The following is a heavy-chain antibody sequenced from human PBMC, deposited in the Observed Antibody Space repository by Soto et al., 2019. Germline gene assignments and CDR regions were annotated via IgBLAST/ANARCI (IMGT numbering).Heavy chain of an antibody. CDR1: GFTFSNHW. J-gene: IGHJ5*02. V-gene: IGHV3-74*01. CDR3: ARPWGSGTHNWFDP. D-gene: IGHD3-10*01. Sequence: EVQLVESGGGLVQPGGSLRLSCAASGFTFSNHWMHWVRQAPGKGLVWVSRINSDGSSTSYADSVKGRFTISRDNARNTLYLQMNSLRAEDTAVYYCARPWGSGTHNWFDPWGQGTLVTVSS. CDR2: INSDGSST.